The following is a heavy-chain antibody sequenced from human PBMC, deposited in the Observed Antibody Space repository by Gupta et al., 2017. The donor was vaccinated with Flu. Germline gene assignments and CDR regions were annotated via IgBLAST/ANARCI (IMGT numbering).Heavy chain of an antibody. D-gene: IGHD3-22*01. CDR3: AKGIVVGHWYFDL. V-gene: IGHV3-23*01. J-gene: IGHJ2*01. Sequence: EVQLLESGGGLVQPGGSLRLSCAASGFPFSSYAMSWVRQAPGKGLEWVSAISGSGGSTYYADSVKGRFTISRDNSKNTLYLQMNSLRAEDTAVYYCAKGIVVGHWYFDLWGRGTLVTVSS. CDR1: GFPFSSYA. CDR2: ISGSGGST.